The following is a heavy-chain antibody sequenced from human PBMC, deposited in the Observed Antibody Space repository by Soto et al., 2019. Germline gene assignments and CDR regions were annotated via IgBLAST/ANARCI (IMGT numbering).Heavy chain of an antibody. D-gene: IGHD2-15*01. V-gene: IGHV1-46*01. CDR3: VRGYCTTSPCSGDFQF. J-gene: IGHJ1*01. CDR2: IHPSGDT. Sequence: GASVKVSCKASGYKFTTYFIHWVRPAPGQGLEWMGMIHPSGDTGYAHKIRGRFTMTIDTSTTTAYMELRNLTSEDTAVYFSVRGYCTTSPCSGDFQFWGQGTLVNVSS. CDR1: GYKFTTYF.